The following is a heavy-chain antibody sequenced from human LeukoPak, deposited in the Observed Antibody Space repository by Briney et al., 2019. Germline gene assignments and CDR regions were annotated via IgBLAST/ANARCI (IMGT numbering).Heavy chain of an antibody. V-gene: IGHV4-59*11. CDR2: IYYSGST. CDR1: GGSISSHY. D-gene: IGHD3-3*01. Sequence: SETLSLTRTVSGGSISSHYWSWIRQPPGKGLEWIGYIYYSGSTSYNPSLKSRVTISVDTSKNQFSLKLSSVTAADTAVYYCARGSRGYDFWSGYYVGIYYMDVWGKGTTVTVSS. J-gene: IGHJ6*03. CDR3: ARGSRGYDFWSGYYVGIYYMDV.